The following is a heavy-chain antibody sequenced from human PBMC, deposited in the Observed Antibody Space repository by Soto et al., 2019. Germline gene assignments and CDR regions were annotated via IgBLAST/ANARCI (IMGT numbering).Heavy chain of an antibody. D-gene: IGHD3-9*01. CDR3: AKDSSFYYDIFEY. J-gene: IGHJ4*02. CDR2: ITGSGGTT. CDR1: GFTFSSYA. V-gene: IGHV3-23*01. Sequence: EVQLLESGGGLVQPGGSLRLSCAASGFTFSSYAMSWVRQAPGKGLEWVSGITGSGGTTYYADSVKGRFTISRDNSKSTLYLQMNSLRAEDTAVYYCAKDSSFYYDIFEYWGQGTLVTVSS.